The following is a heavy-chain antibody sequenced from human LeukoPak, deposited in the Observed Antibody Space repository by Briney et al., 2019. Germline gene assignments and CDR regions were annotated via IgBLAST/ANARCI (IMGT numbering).Heavy chain of an antibody. D-gene: IGHD1-26*01. V-gene: IGHV5-51*01. CDR2: IYPGDSDA. CDR3: ARRRDLYSGSYYPFDY. Sequence: GESLKISCKGSGYSFTSYWIGWVRQMPGKGLKWMGIIYPGDSDARYSPSFQGQVTISADKSLSTAYLQWSSLKASDTAMYYCARRRDLYSGSYYPFDYWGQGTLVTVSS. CDR1: GYSFTSYW. J-gene: IGHJ4*02.